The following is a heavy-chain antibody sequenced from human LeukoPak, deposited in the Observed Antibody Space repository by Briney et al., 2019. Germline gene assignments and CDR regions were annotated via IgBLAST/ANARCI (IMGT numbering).Heavy chain of an antibody. V-gene: IGHV3-20*04. CDR3: AREMARGYYGSGSYYNVPDY. Sequence: GGSLRLSCAASGSTFDDYGMSWVRQAPGKGLEWASGINWNGGSTGYADSVKGRFTISRDNSRNSLYLQMNSLRAEDTALYYCAREMARGYYGSGSYYNVPDYWGQGTLVTVSS. CDR2: INWNGGST. J-gene: IGHJ4*02. CDR1: GSTFDDYG. D-gene: IGHD3-10*01.